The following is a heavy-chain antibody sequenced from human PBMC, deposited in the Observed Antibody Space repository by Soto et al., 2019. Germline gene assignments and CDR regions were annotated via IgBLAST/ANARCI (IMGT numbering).Heavy chain of an antibody. Sequence: GESLKISCKGSGYSFTSYWISWVRQMPGKGLEWMGRIDPSDSYTNYSPSFQGHVTTSADKSISTAYLQWSSLKASDTAMYYCARHPKSGYCSSTSCYTGYYYGMDVWGQGTTVTVSS. D-gene: IGHD2-2*02. CDR1: GYSFTSYW. CDR2: IDPSDSYT. J-gene: IGHJ6*02. V-gene: IGHV5-10-1*01. CDR3: ARHPKSGYCSSTSCYTGYYYGMDV.